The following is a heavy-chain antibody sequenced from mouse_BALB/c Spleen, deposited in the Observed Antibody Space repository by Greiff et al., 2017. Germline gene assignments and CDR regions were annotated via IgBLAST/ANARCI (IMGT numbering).Heavy chain of an antibody. CDR3: ARYYGNYWFAY. Sequence: LQESGPELVKPGASVKMSCKASGYTFTSYVMHWVKQKPGQGLEWIGYINPYNDGTKYNEKFKGKATLTSDKSSSTAYMELSSLTSEDSAVYYCARYYGNYWFAYWGQGTLVTVSA. D-gene: IGHD2-1*01. CDR2: INPYNDGT. V-gene: IGHV1-14*01. CDR1: GYTFTSYV. J-gene: IGHJ3*01.